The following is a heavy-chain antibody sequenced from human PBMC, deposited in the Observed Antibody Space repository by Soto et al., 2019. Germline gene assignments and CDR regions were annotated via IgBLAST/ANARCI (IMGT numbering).Heavy chain of an antibody. Sequence: GGSLRLSCAASGFTFSDYYMSWIRQAPGKGLEWVSYISSSGSTIYYADSVKGRFTISRDNAKNSLYLQMNSLRAEDTAMYYCARRAREGDIVVVPAAANFDYWGQGTLVTVSS. V-gene: IGHV3-11*01. CDR2: ISSSGSTI. D-gene: IGHD2-2*01. CDR3: ARRAREGDIVVVPAAANFDY. J-gene: IGHJ4*02. CDR1: GFTFSDYY.